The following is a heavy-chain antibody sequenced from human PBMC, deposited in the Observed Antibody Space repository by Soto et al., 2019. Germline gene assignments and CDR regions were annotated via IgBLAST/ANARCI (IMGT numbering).Heavy chain of an antibody. J-gene: IGHJ4*02. V-gene: IGHV3-23*01. Sequence: EVQLLESGGGLVQPGGSLRLSCAASAFTFRNYGMNWVRKAPGKGVEWVSAISGSGDNTYYADSVKGRFTISRDNSKNILYLQMNSLRAEDTAVYYCAKETGHRGPYDYWGQGTLVTVSS. CDR3: AKETGHRGPYDY. CDR2: ISGSGDNT. D-gene: IGHD5-12*01. CDR1: AFTFRNYG.